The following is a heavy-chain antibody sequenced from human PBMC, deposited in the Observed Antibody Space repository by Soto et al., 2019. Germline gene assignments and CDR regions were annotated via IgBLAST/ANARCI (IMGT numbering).Heavy chain of an antibody. V-gene: IGHV4-39*07. J-gene: IGHJ5*02. D-gene: IGHD4-17*01. CDR1: GGSISSSNYY. Sequence: SETLSLTCTVSGGSISSSNYYWGWIRQPPGKGLEWIGSIYYSGSTYYNPSLKSRVTISVDTSKNQFSLKLSSVTAADTAVYYCARETTEYNRFDPWGQGTLVTVSS. CDR3: ARETTEYNRFDP. CDR2: IYYSGST.